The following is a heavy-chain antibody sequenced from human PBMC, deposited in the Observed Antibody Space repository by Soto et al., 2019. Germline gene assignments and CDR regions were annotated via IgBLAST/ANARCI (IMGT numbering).Heavy chain of an antibody. V-gene: IGHV3-30-3*01. CDR2: ISYDGSNK. Sequence: QVQLVESGGGVVQPGRSLRLSCAASGFTFSSYAMHWVRQAPGKGLEWVAVISYDGSNKYYADSVKGRFTISRDNSKNTLYLQMNSLRAEDTAVYYCERRGYSYGIDYWGQGTLVTVSS. D-gene: IGHD5-18*01. J-gene: IGHJ4*02. CDR1: GFTFSSYA. CDR3: ERRGYSYGIDY.